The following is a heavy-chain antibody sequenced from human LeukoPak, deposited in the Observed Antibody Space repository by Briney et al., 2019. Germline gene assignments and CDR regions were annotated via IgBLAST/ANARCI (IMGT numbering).Heavy chain of an antibody. V-gene: IGHV3-53*01. CDR2: IYSGRST. CDR3: TRGGGGSFPHY. D-gene: IGHD2-21*01. J-gene: IGHJ4*02. Sequence: GRSLRLSCAASGFTVSSNFLSWVRQPPGKGLEWVSDIYSGRSTYYAASVKGRFTISRDNSKNTLYLQMNSLRAEDTAVYYCTRGGGGSFPHYWGQGTLVTVSS. CDR1: GFTVSSNF.